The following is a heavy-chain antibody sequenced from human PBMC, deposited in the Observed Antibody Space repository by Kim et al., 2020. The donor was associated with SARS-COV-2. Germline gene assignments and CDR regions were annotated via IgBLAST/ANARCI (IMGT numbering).Heavy chain of an antibody. V-gene: IGHV1-2*02. D-gene: IGHD5-12*01. J-gene: IGHJ4*02. CDR3: ARDQWGSGYDFYY. Sequence: YAQKSQGRVTMTRDTSISTAYMELSRLRSDDTAVYYCARDQWGSGYDFYYWGQGTLVTVSS.